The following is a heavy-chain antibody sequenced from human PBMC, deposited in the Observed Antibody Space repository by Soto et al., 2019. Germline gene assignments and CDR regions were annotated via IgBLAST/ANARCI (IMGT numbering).Heavy chain of an antibody. V-gene: IGHV4-30-2*01. Sequence: KTSETLSLTCAVSGGSISSGGYSWSWIRQPPGKGLEWIGYIYHSGSTYYNPSLKSRVTISVDRSKNQFSLKLSSVTAADTAVYYCARASGGSAYGMDVWGQGTTVTVSS. D-gene: IGHD2-15*01. CDR2: IYHSGST. CDR1: GGSISSGGYS. J-gene: IGHJ6*02. CDR3: ARASGGSAYGMDV.